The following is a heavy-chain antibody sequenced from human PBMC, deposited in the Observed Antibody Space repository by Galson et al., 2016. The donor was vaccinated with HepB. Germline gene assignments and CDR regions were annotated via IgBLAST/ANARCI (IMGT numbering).Heavy chain of an antibody. CDR2: IWYDGSNK. D-gene: IGHD6-19*01. V-gene: IGHV3-33*06. Sequence: SLRLSCAASGFIFSSYGMHWVRQAPGKGLEWVAVIWYDGSNKYYADSVKGRFTISRDNSKNTLYLQMNRLRAEDTAVYYCAKDSSDYIAVAVYQYYGLDVWGQGTTVTVSS. J-gene: IGHJ6*02. CDR3: AKDSSDYIAVAVYQYYGLDV. CDR1: GFIFSSYG.